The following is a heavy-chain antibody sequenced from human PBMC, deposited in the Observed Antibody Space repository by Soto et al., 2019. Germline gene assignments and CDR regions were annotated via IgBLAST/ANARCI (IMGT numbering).Heavy chain of an antibody. J-gene: IGHJ5*02. Sequence: EVQLLESGGGLVQPGGSLRLSCVASRFSFSSYEMSWVRQAAGKGLEWVSRVSLTGDRTNYAGSVKGRFTVSRDNFKNTLYLEMDSRTSEDTAIYYSARGGGYCTTTSFAIDPWGRGTPVTVSS. CDR2: VSLTGDRT. D-gene: IGHD2-8*01. V-gene: IGHV3-23*01. CDR1: RFSFSSYE. CDR3: ARGGGYCTTTSFAIDP.